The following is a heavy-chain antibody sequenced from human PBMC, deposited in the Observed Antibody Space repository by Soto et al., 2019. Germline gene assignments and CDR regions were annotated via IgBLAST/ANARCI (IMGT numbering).Heavy chain of an antibody. V-gene: IGHV3-74*01. CDR2: INSDGSRT. CDR1: GFTFSDSW. J-gene: IGHJ4*02. CDR3: GKSRWSGSSLIDY. D-gene: IGHD3-3*01. Sequence: EVQLVESGGGLVQPGGSLRLSCVVSGFTFSDSWMYWVRQVPGEGLVWVSFINSDGSRTNYADSVKGRFTISRDNAKNTLYLQMNSLSAEDTAMYYCGKSRWSGSSLIDYWGQGTLVTVSS.